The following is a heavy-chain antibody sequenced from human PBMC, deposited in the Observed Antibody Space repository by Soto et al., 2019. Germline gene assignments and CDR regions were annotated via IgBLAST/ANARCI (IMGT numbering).Heavy chain of an antibody. CDR1: GFTFSSYA. Sequence: QVQLVESGGGVVQPGRSLRLSCAASGFTFSSYAMHWVRQAPGKGLECVAVISYDGSNKYYADSVKGRFTISRDNSKNTLYLQMNSLRAEDTAVYYCARDQPSRYYYYGMDVWGQGTTVTVSS. J-gene: IGHJ6*02. V-gene: IGHV3-30-3*01. CDR3: ARDQPSRYYYYGMDV. CDR2: ISYDGSNK.